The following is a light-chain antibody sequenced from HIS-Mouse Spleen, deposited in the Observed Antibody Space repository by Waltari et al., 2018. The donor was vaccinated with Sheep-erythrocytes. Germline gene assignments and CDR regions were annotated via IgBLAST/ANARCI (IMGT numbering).Light chain of an antibody. CDR3: QSADSSGTYRV. Sequence: SYELTQPPSVSVSPGQTARITCSGDALPKQYAYWYQQKPGQAPVLVIDKDSERPSGGPERVSGSIAGTTVTLTISGVQAEDEADYYCQSADSSGTYRVFGGGTKLTVL. CDR1: ALPKQY. V-gene: IGLV3-25*03. J-gene: IGLJ2*01. CDR2: KDS.